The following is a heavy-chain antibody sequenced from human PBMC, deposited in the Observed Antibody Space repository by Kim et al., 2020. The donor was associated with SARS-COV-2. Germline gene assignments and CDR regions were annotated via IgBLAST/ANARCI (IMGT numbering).Heavy chain of an antibody. CDR3: ATVVFYYDAGYFKN. Sequence: DAVKGRLIISRDHSKNTLYLQMNSLRAEDTAVYYCATVVFYYDAGYFKNWGQGTLVIVSS. D-gene: IGHD3-22*01. J-gene: IGHJ1*01. V-gene: IGHV3-66*01.